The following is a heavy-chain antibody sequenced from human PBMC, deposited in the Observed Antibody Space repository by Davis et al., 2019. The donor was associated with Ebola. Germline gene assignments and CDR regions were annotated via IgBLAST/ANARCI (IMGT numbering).Heavy chain of an antibody. CDR2: ISSSGRTI. CDR1: GLTFSSYE. CDR3: ARGGRSAWYEYYFDY. J-gene: IGHJ4*02. D-gene: IGHD6-19*01. Sequence: GESLKISCAASGLTFSSYEMNWVRQAPGKGLEWVSYISSSGRTIYYADAVKGRFTISTDNAKNSLFLQMNSLKAEDTAVYYCARGGRSAWYEYYFDYWGQGTLVTVSS. V-gene: IGHV3-48*03.